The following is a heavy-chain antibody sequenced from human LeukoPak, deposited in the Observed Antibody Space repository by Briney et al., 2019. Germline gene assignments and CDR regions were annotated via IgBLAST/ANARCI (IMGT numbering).Heavy chain of an antibody. J-gene: IGHJ4*02. CDR3: ASRPSGSDWGPFDF. CDR1: GFSFRRHP. V-gene: IGHV3-30*02. D-gene: IGHD5-12*01. CDR2: IRFDGSET. Sequence: GGSLRLSCAAAGFSFRRHPMFCVRQAPGKSLEWLAFIRFDGSETDYADSVKGRFTISRDNSKDTLYLQMNSLRAEDTARYYCASRPSGSDWGPFDFWGQGTLVSLFS.